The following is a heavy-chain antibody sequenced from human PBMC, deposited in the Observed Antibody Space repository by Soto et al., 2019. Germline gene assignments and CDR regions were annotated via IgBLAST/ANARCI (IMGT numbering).Heavy chain of an antibody. CDR1: GFTFASYA. V-gene: IGHV3-23*01. J-gene: IGHJ5*02. CDR2: ISGSGGST. Sequence: GSLRLSCAASGFTFASYAMTWVRQAPGKGLEWVSGISGSGGSTYYADSVKGRFTISRDNSKNTLFLQMSSLRAEDTAVYYCGRRAWTQLWFYTALGQGTLVTVSS. CDR3: GRRAWTQLWFYTA. D-gene: IGHD5-18*01.